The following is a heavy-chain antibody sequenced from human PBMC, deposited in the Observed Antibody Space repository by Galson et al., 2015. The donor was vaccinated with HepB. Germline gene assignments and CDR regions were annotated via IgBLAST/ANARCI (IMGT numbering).Heavy chain of an antibody. CDR1: GFTFSSYA. J-gene: IGHJ4*02. D-gene: IGHD5-12*01. V-gene: IGHV3-30*04. CDR2: ISYDGSNK. Sequence: SLRLSCAASGFTFSSYAMHWVRQAPGKGLEWVAVISYDGSNKYYADSVKGRFTISRDNSKNTLYLQMNSLRAEDTAVYYCARDPFIVATTLDYWGQGTLVTVSS. CDR3: ARDPFIVATTLDY.